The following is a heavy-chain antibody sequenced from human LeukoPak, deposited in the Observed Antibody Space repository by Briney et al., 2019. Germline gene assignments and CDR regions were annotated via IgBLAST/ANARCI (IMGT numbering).Heavy chain of an antibody. CDR1: GGTFSSYA. D-gene: IGHD2-2*01. J-gene: IGHJ4*02. CDR3: ASSVVPAAPYYFDY. CDR2: IIPIFGTA. Sequence: SVKVSCKASGGTFSSYAISWVRQAPGQGLEWMGGIIPIFGTANYAQKFQGRVTITTDESTSTAYMELSSLRSEDMAVYYCASSVVPAAPYYFDYWGQGTLVTVSS. V-gene: IGHV1-69*05.